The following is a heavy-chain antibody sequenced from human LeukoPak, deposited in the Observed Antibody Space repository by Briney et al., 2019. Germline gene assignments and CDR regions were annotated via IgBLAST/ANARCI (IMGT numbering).Heavy chain of an antibody. D-gene: IGHD2-2*01. V-gene: IGHV3-30*02. J-gene: IGHJ4*02. Sequence: PGGSLRLSCAASGFTFSSYGMHWVRQAPGKGLEWVAFIRYDGSNKYYADSVKGRFTISRDNSKNTLYLQMNSLRAEDTAIYYCTKGSIGVVSAANLDYWGQGTLVTVSS. CDR2: IRYDGSNK. CDR1: GFTFSSYG. CDR3: TKGSIGVVSAANLDY.